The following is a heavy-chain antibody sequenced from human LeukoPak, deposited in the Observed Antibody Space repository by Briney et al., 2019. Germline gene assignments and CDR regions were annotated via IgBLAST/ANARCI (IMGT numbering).Heavy chain of an antibody. CDR2: INPDNGDT. J-gene: IGHJ4*02. CDR1: GYTFTGYS. CDR3: AGLPRYNWNEPLDY. V-gene: IGHV1-2*02. Sequence: ASVKVSCKASGYTFTGYSIHWVRQAPGQGLEWMGWINPDNGDTNYAQKFQGRVTMTRDTSINTAYMELSRLTYDDTAVYYCAGLPRYNWNEPLDYWGQGTLVTVSS. D-gene: IGHD1-20*01.